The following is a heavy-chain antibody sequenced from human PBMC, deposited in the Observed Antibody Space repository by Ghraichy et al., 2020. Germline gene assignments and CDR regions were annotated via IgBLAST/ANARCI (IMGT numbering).Heavy chain of an antibody. Sequence: GGSLRLSCAASGFTFSSYGMHWVRQAPGKGLEWVAVIWYDGSNKYYADSVKGRFTISRDNSKNTLYLQMNSLRAEDTAVYYCARDSSARYCSGGSCSLDYWGQGTLVTVSS. CDR1: GFTFSSYG. D-gene: IGHD2-15*01. J-gene: IGHJ4*02. CDR2: IWYDGSNK. CDR3: ARDSSARYCSGGSCSLDY. V-gene: IGHV3-33*01.